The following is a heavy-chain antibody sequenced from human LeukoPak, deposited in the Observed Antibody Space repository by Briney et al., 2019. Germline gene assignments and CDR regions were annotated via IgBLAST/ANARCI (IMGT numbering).Heavy chain of an antibody. Sequence: SETLSLTCSVSGGSISSYYWSWIRQPPGKGLECIGFIYSNGSTHYNPSLKSRVTMSVDRPQKQVSLRLSSVTAADTAVYYCARVLRFLEWSPPMDVWGKGTTVTVSS. CDR2: IYSNGST. J-gene: IGHJ6*03. D-gene: IGHD3-3*01. CDR3: ARVLRFLEWSPPMDV. CDR1: GGSISSYY. V-gene: IGHV4-59*01.